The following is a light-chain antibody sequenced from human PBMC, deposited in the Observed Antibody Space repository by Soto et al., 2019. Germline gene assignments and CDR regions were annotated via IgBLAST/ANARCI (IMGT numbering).Light chain of an antibody. CDR3: RSFTSSRIYV. Sequence: QSLVTQPASVSGSPGQSITISCTGTISDVGGYNYVSWFQLHPGKAPKLMVYEVSNRPSGISSRFSGSKSGNTASLTISGLQAEDEADYYCRSFTSSRIYVFGTGTKVTVL. CDR1: ISDVGGYNY. J-gene: IGLJ1*01. CDR2: EVS. V-gene: IGLV2-14*01.